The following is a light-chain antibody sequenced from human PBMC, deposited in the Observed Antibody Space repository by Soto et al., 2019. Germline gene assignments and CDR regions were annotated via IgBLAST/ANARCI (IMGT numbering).Light chain of an antibody. V-gene: IGLV2-14*03. J-gene: IGLJ2*01. CDR3: SSYTSSRTHVV. CDR1: SADVGGYNF. CDR2: DVS. Sequence: QSALTQPASVSGSPGQSITISCTGTSADVGGYNFVSWYQHHPGKAPKLMIYDVSNRPSGVSNRFSGSKSANTASLTLSGLQAEDEAEYYCSSYTSSRTHVVFGGGTKLTVL.